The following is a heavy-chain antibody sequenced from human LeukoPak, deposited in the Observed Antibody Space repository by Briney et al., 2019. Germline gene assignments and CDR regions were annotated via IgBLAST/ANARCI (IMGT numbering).Heavy chain of an antibody. CDR3: ASDGTVDTAIY. J-gene: IGHJ4*02. Sequence: SETLSLTCAVYGGSFSGYYWSWIRQPPGKGLEWIGSMYHSGSTYYNPPLKSRVTISEDTSKNQFSLKLRSVTAADTAVYYCASDGTVDTAIYWGQGTLVTVSS. D-gene: IGHD5-18*01. CDR2: MYHSGST. CDR1: GGSFSGYY. V-gene: IGHV4-34*01.